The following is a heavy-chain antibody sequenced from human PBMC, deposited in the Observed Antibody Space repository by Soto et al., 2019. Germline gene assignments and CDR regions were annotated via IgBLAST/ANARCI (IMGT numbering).Heavy chain of an antibody. J-gene: IGHJ4*02. V-gene: IGHV1-69*01. CDR1: GGTFKNNG. CDR2: IIPVFGTT. D-gene: IGHD5-12*01. Sequence: QVDLVQSGAEVKKAGSSVKVSCKAPGGTFKNNGISWVRQAPGQGLEWMGGIIPVFGTTKYAQRFQGRLTITADDSTSTAYMELSSLRYEHTAIYDCARENGVAVATILYYFDYWGQGTLVTVSS. CDR3: ARENGVAVATILYYFDY.